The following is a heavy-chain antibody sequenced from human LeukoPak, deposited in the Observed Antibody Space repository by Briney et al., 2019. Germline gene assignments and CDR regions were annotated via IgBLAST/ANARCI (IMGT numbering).Heavy chain of an antibody. Sequence: GRSLRLSCAASGFTFSSYAMHWVRQAPGKGLEWVAVISYDGSNKYYADSVKGRFTISRDNSKNTLYLQMNSLRAEDTAVYYCARRLAVAGTYYYYYGMDVWGQGTTVTVSS. CDR2: ISYDGSNK. D-gene: IGHD6-19*01. CDR1: GFTFSSYA. J-gene: IGHJ6*02. V-gene: IGHV3-30*04. CDR3: ARRLAVAGTYYYYYGMDV.